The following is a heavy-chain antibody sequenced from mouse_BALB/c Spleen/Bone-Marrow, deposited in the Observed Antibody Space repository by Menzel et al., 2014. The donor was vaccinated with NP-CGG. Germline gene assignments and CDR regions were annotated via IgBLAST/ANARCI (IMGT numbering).Heavy chain of an antibody. V-gene: IGHV4-1*02. D-gene: IGHD4-1*01. CDR2: INPDSSTI. Sequence: EVQLVESGGGLVQPGGSLKLSCAASGFDFXRYWMSWVRQAPGKGLEWIGEINPDSSTINYTPSLKDKFIISRDNAKNTLYLQMSKVRSEDTALYYCAKANWDVSGYFDVWGAGTTVTVSS. J-gene: IGHJ1*01. CDR1: GFDFXRYW. CDR3: AKANWDVSGYFDV.